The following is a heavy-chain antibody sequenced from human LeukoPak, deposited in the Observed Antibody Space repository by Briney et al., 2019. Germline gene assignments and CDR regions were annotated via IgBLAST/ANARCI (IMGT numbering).Heavy chain of an antibody. J-gene: IGHJ5*02. Sequence: SETLSPTCTVSGGSISSYYWNWIRQPPGKGLEWIGHTYNSGSTNYNPSLKSRVTISVDTSKNQFSLKLSSVTAADTAVYYCARVVALKVIWFGGVDPWGQGTLVTVSS. V-gene: IGHV4-59*12. CDR2: TYNSGST. D-gene: IGHD3-10*01. CDR1: GGSISSYY. CDR3: ARVVALKVIWFGGVDP.